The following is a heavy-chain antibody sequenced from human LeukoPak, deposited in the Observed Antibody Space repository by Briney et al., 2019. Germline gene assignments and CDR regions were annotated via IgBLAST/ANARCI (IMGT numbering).Heavy chain of an antibody. CDR2: IRYDGSNK. V-gene: IGHV3-30*02. D-gene: IGHD2-2*01. Sequence: GGSLRLSCAASGFTFSSYGTHWVRQAPGKGLEWVAFIRYDGSNKYYADSVKGRFTISRDNSKNTLYLQMNSLRAEDTAVYYCARDQTAWRRASFCHDYWGQGTLVTVSS. CDR3: ARDQTAWRRASFCHDY. J-gene: IGHJ4*02. CDR1: GFTFSSYG.